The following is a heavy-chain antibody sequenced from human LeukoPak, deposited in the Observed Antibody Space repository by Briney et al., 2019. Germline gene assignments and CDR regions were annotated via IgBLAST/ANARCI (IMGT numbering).Heavy chain of an antibody. Sequence: ASVKVSYKASGYTFTSYYMHWVRQAPGQGLEWMGIINPSGGSTGYAQKFQGRVTMTRDMSTSTVYMELSSLRSEDTAVYYCARDMHSSWLFDYWGQGTLVTVSS. CDR3: ARDMHSSWLFDY. CDR1: GYTFTSYY. J-gene: IGHJ4*02. CDR2: INPSGGST. V-gene: IGHV1-46*01. D-gene: IGHD6-13*01.